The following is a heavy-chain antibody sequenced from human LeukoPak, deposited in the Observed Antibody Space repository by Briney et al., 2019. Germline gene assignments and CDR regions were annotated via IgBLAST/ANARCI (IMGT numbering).Heavy chain of an antibody. V-gene: IGHV4-39*01. CDR1: GGSIRSSYYY. Sequence: SETLSLTCTVPGGSIRSSYYYWGWIRQPPGKGLEWIGSIYDSGSTYYNPSLKSRVTISVDTSKNQFSLKLNSVTAADTAVYYCARSSYDDNSGYYYSDYWGQGTLVTVSS. CDR3: ARSSYDDNSGYYYSDY. CDR2: IYDSGST. D-gene: IGHD3-22*01. J-gene: IGHJ4*02.